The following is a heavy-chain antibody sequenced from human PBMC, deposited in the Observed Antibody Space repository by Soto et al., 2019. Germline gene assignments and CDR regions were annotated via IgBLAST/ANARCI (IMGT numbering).Heavy chain of an antibody. CDR3: ARAFYYYYGMDV. J-gene: IGHJ6*02. Sequence: GGSLRLSCAASGFTFSSYEMNWVRQAPGKGLEWVSYISSSGSTIYYADSVKGRFTISRDNAKNSLYLQMNSLRAEDTAVYYCARAFYYYYGMDVWGQGTTVTVSS. V-gene: IGHV3-48*03. CDR2: ISSSGSTI. CDR1: GFTFSSYE.